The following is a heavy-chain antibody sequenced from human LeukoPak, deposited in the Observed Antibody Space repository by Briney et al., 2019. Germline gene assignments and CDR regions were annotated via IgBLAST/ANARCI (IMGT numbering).Heavy chain of an antibody. D-gene: IGHD2-21*02. CDR1: GFTFSSYA. J-gene: IGHJ4*02. CDR3: ARDVTIVVVTYFDY. CDR2: ISGSGGST. V-gene: IGHV3-23*01. Sequence: GGSLRLSCAASGFTFSSYAMSWVRQAPGKGLEWVSAISGSGGSTYYADSVKGRFTISRDNSKNTLYLQMNSLRAEDTAVYYCARDVTIVVVTYFDYWGQGTLVTVSS.